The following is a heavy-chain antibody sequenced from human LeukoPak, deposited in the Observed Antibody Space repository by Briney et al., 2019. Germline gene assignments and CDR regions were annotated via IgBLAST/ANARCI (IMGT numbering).Heavy chain of an antibody. CDR3: ARIVGASDY. CDR1: GGSISSYY. CDR2: IYYSGST. V-gene: IGHV4-59*08. J-gene: IGHJ4*02. D-gene: IGHD1-26*01. Sequence: PSETLSLTCTVSGGSISSYYWSWIRQPPGKGLEWIGYIYYSGSTNYNPSLKSRVTISVDTSKNHFSLKLSSVTAADTAVYYCARIVGASDYWGQGTLVTVSS.